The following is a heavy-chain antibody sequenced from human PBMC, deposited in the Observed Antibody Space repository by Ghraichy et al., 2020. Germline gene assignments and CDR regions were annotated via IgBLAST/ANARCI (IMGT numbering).Heavy chain of an antibody. CDR2: IYYIGRT. Sequence: SETLSLTCSVSGASISGTGFYWGWIRQPPGKGLEWIGNIYYIGRTHYKPSLESRVTISVDTTKNQFSLKLSSVTASDTAVYYCASLDCSSTSCYVGYYFDSWGQGKLVTVS. J-gene: IGHJ4*02. V-gene: IGHV4-39*01. CDR3: ASLDCSSTSCYVGYYFDS. CDR1: GASISGTGFY. D-gene: IGHD2-2*01.